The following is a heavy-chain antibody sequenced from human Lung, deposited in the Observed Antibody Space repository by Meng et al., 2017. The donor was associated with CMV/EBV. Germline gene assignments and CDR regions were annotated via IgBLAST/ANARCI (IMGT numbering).Heavy chain of an antibody. J-gene: IGHJ4*02. CDR3: AHSRTRWYQLLLCLGVFDY. CDR2: IYWNDDK. V-gene: IGHV2-5*01. CDR1: GFSLSTSGVG. D-gene: IGHD2-2*01. Sequence: SGLXLSQPTQPLTLTCTFSGFSLSTSGVGVGWIRQPPGKALEWLALIYWNDDKRYSPSLKSRLTITKDTSKNQVVLTMTNMDPVDTATYHCAHSRTRWYQLLLCLGVFDYWXQGTXVTVSS.